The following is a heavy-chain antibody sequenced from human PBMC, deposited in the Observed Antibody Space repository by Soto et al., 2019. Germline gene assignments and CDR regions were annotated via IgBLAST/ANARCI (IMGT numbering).Heavy chain of an antibody. D-gene: IGHD3-10*01. CDR1: GGSISSGGYS. Sequence: TLSLTCAVSGGSISSGGYSWSWIRQPPGKALEWLALIYWDDDKRYRPSLQSRLTIAKDTSKNLVILIMTNMDPEDTATYYCAHRAYYYGSGSYYTHWGQGTLVTVSS. CDR2: IYWDDDK. J-gene: IGHJ4*02. CDR3: AHRAYYYGSGSYYTH. V-gene: IGHV2-5*08.